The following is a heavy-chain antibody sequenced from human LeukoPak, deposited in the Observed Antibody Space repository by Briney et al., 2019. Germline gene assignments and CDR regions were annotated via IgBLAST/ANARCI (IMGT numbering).Heavy chain of an antibody. CDR2: TYYRSKWFN. CDR3: ARDLHELELYYFDY. CDR1: GDTVSSNSAA. V-gene: IGHV6-1*01. J-gene: IGHJ4*02. Sequence: SQTLSLTRDIPGDTVSSNSAAWSWIRQSPSRGLEWLGRTYYRSKWFNDYAMSVKGRMTINPDTSKNQFSLQLNSVTPEDTAVYYCARDLHELELYYFDYWGQGILVTVSS. D-gene: IGHD1-7*01.